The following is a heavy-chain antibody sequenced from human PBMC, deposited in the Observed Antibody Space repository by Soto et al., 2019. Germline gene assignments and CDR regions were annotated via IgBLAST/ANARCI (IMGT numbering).Heavy chain of an antibody. Sequence: SETLSLTCTVSGGSISSYYWSWIRQPPGKGLEWIGYIYYSGSTNYNPSLKSRVTISVDTSKNQFSLKLSSVTAADTAVYYCARVSAVAKRQGHLNWFDPWGQGTLVTVSS. CDR3: ARVSAVAKRQGHLNWFDP. J-gene: IGHJ5*02. D-gene: IGHD6-19*01. CDR2: IYYSGST. CDR1: GGSISSYY. V-gene: IGHV4-59*01.